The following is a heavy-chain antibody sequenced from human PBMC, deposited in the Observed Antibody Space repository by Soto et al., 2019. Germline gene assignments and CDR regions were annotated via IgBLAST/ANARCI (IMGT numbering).Heavy chain of an antibody. CDR3: AIGTAVTTGDMAY. V-gene: IGHV3-23*01. CDR2: LTGSGGST. CDR1: GFTFSSFA. Sequence: EVQLLESGGGLVQPGGSLRLSCAASGFTFSSFAMTWVRQAPGKGLEWVASLTGSGGSTYYADSVKGRFTISRDNSKNTLYLQMTSLRADDTALSFCAIGTAVTTGDMAYWGQGTLVTVSS. D-gene: IGHD4-17*01. J-gene: IGHJ4*02.